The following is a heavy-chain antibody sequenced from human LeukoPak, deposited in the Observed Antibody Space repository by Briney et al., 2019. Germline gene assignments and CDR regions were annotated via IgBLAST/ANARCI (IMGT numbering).Heavy chain of an antibody. Sequence: PGRSLRLSCAASGFTFSSYAMHWVRQAPGKGLEWVAVISYYGSNKYYADSVKGRFTISRDNSKNTLYLQMNSLRVDDTSVYYCARSGEVYNVDYWGQGNLVTVSS. J-gene: IGHJ4*02. CDR2: ISYYGSNK. CDR1: GFTFSSYA. D-gene: IGHD5-24*01. CDR3: ARSGEVYNVDY. V-gene: IGHV3-30*04.